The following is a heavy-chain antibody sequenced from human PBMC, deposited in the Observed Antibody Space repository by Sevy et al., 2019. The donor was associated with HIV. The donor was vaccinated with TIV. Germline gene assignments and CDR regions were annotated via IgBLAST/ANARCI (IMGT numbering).Heavy chain of an antibody. CDR3: ARGGDDGAFDI. V-gene: IGHV3-7*01. D-gene: IGHD2-21*02. J-gene: IGHJ3*02. CDR2: IKQGGSEK. CDR1: GFTFSNYW. Sequence: GGSLRLSCAASGFTFSNYWMSWVRQAPGKGLEWVANIKQGGSEKYYVDSVKGRFTISRVNAKNSLYLQMNSLRVEDTAVYYCARGGDDGAFDIWGQGTMVTVSS.